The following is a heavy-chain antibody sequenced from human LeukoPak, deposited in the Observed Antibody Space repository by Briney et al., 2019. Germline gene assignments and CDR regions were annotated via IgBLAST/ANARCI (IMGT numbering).Heavy chain of an antibody. CDR2: INPNSGGT. J-gene: IGHJ4*02. CDR1: GYTFTGYY. CDR3: ARSVSVVVVPAASYYFDY. V-gene: IGHV1-2*02. D-gene: IGHD2-2*01. Sequence: ASVKVSCKASGYTFTGYYMHWVRQAPGQGPEWMGWINPNSGGTNYAQKFQGRVTMTRDTSISTAYMELSRLRSDDTAVYYCARSVSVVVVPAASYYFDYWGQGTLVTVSS.